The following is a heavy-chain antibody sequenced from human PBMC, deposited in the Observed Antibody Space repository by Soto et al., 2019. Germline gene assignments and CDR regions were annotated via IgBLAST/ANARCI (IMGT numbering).Heavy chain of an antibody. V-gene: IGHV1-3*01. CDR1: GYTFTSYA. Sequence: QVQLVQSGAEVKKPGASVKVSCKASGYTFTSYAMHWVRQAPGQRLEWMGWINAGNGNTKYSQKFQGRVIITRDTSASKAYMELSSLRSEDTAVYYCARGPGGPDGPGDYWGQGTLVTVSS. D-gene: IGHD2-15*01. CDR3: ARGPGGPDGPGDY. J-gene: IGHJ4*02. CDR2: INAGNGNT.